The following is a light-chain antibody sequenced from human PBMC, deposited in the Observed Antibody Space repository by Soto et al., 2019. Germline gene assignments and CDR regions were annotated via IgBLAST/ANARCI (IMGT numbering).Light chain of an antibody. J-gene: IGLJ3*02. CDR3: CSSVGSPNWV. V-gene: IGLV2-23*02. CDR1: SSDVGSCNC. Sequence: QSALTQPASVSGSPGQSITISCTGTSSDVGSCNCVSWYQQHPGKAPTLMIYEVNKRPSGVSNRFSGSKSGNTASLTISGLQAEDEADYYCCSSVGSPNWVFGEGTKLTVL. CDR2: EVN.